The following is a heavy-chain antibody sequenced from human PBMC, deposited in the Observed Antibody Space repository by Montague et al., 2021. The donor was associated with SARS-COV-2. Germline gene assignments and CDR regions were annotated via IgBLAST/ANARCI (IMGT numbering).Heavy chain of an antibody. V-gene: IGHV5-10-1*01. Sequence: QSGAEVKKPGESLRISCKGSGYSFTSYWISWVRQMLGKGLEWMGRIYPSDSYTNYSQSFQGYVTISADKSISTAYLQWSSLEASDTAMYYCARHPTVFEFDPWGQGTLVTVSS. CDR2: IYPSDSYT. CDR3: ARHPTVFEFDP. CDR1: GYSFTSYW. D-gene: IGHD4-17*01. J-gene: IGHJ5*02.